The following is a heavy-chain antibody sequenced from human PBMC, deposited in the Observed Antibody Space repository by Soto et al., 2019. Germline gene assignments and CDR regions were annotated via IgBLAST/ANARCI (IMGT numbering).Heavy chain of an antibody. CDR1: GFSFSSYG. D-gene: IGHD3-10*01. CDR2: IWYDGSNK. Sequence: QVQLVESGGGVVQPGRSLRLSCAASGFSFSSYGMYWVRQAPGKGLEWVAIIWYDGSNKKYADSVKGRFTISRDKPKNTRYLEMNSLRAEDMAVYYCARDGWFGAYGMDVWGQGTTVTVSS. CDR3: ARDGWFGAYGMDV. J-gene: IGHJ6*02. V-gene: IGHV3-33*01.